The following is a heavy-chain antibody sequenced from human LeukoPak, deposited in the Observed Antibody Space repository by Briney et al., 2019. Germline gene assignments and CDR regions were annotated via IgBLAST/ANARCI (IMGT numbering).Heavy chain of an antibody. Sequence: GGSLRLSCAASGFTFSSYGMHWVRQAPGRGLEWVAIIWYDGSNRYYADSVKGRFTISRDNSKNTLYLQMNSLRAEDTAVYYGERNWGDHFDWLHDYWGQGTLVTVSS. CDR3: ERNWGDHFDWLHDY. J-gene: IGHJ4*02. CDR1: GFTFSSYG. V-gene: IGHV3-33*01. D-gene: IGHD3-9*01. CDR2: IWYDGSNR.